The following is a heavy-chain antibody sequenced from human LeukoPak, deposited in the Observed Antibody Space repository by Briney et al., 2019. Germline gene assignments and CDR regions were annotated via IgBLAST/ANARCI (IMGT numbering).Heavy chain of an antibody. J-gene: IGHJ6*03. CDR1: GYSISSGYY. CDR3: ARQAWGGYYGSGSRKNYYYYYMDV. D-gene: IGHD3-10*01. CDR2: IYHSGST. V-gene: IGHV4-38-2*02. Sequence: SETLSLTCTVSGYSISSGYYWGWNRQPPGKGLEWIGSIYHSGSTYYNPSLKSRVTISADTSKNQFSLKLSSVTAADTAVYYCARQAWGGYYGSGSRKNYYYYYMDVWGKGTTVTVSS.